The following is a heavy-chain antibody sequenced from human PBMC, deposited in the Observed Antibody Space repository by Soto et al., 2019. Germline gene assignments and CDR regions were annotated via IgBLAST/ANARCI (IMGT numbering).Heavy chain of an antibody. Sequence: ASVKVSCKASGYTFTSYYMHWVLQAPGQGLEWMAMINPSGGRTKYAQIFQGRVTLTRDTSTGTVDMELSSLTSEDTAIYYCARGPPCGGDCYLFDYWGQGTQVTVSS. V-gene: IGHV1-46*01. CDR3: ARGPPCGGDCYLFDY. CDR1: GYTFTSYY. D-gene: IGHD2-21*02. CDR2: INPSGGRT. J-gene: IGHJ4*02.